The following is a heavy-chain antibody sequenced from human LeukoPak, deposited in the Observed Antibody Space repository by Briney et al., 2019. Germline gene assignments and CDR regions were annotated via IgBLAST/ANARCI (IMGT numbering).Heavy chain of an antibody. V-gene: IGHV3-23*01. CDR3: AKRVFGSSFDP. J-gene: IGHJ5*02. Sequence: GGSLRLSCASSGFTFRSYAMSWVRQAPGKGLEWVSGISGSGGSTYYADSVKGRFTISRDNSKNTLFLQMNSLRAEDTAVYYCAKRVFGSSFDPWGQGTLVTVSS. D-gene: IGHD3-16*01. CDR2: ISGSGGST. CDR1: GFTFRSYA.